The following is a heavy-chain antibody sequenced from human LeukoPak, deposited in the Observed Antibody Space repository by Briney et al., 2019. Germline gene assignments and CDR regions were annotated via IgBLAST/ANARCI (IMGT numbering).Heavy chain of an antibody. J-gene: IGHJ4*02. V-gene: IGHV3-21*01. CDR2: ISSSSSYI. CDR1: GFTFSSYS. CDR3: ARDERARGYFDY. Sequence: GGSLRLSCAVSGFTFSSYSMNWVRQAPGKGLEWVSSISSSSSYIYYADSVKGRFTISRDNAKNSLYLQMNSLRAEDTAVYYCARDERARGYFDYWGQGTLVTVSS.